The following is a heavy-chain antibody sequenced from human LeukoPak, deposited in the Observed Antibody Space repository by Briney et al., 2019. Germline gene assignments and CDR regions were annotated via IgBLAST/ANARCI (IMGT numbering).Heavy chain of an antibody. V-gene: IGHV6-1*01. CDR2: TYYRSKWYN. Sequence: SQTLSLTCAISGDSVSSNSAAWNWIRQSPSRGLEWLGRTYYRSKWYNDYAVSVKSRITINPDTSKNQFSLQLNSVTPEDTAVYYCARDEDYSSGWYLDRSWFDPWGQGTLVTVSS. D-gene: IGHD6-19*01. J-gene: IGHJ5*02. CDR1: GDSVSSNSAA. CDR3: ARDEDYSSGWYLDRSWFDP.